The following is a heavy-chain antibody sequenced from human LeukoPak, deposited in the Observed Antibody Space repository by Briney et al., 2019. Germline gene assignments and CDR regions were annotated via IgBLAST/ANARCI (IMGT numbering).Heavy chain of an antibody. D-gene: IGHD3-10*01. CDR1: GYSISSGYY. Sequence: PSETLSLTCTVSGYSISSGYYWGWIRQPPRKGLEWIENIFYSGSTYYSPSLRSRVTISLDTSRNQFSLKLNSVTAADTAVYYCAKSNGYGLVDIWGQGTMVTVSS. V-gene: IGHV4-38-2*02. J-gene: IGHJ3*02. CDR3: AKSNGYGLVDI. CDR2: IFYSGST.